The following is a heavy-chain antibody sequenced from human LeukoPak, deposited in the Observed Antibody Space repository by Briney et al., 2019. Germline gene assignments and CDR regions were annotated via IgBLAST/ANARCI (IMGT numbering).Heavy chain of an antibody. Sequence: GASVKVSCKASGYTFTSYDINWVRQATGQGLEWMGWMNPNSGNTGYAQKFQGRVTITRNTSISTAYMELSSLRSEDTAVYYCARDPLDIVATRSYYYYMDVWGKGTTVTVSS. J-gene: IGHJ6*03. CDR3: ARDPLDIVATRSYYYYMDV. CDR2: MNPNSGNT. D-gene: IGHD5-12*01. V-gene: IGHV1-8*03. CDR1: GYTFTSYD.